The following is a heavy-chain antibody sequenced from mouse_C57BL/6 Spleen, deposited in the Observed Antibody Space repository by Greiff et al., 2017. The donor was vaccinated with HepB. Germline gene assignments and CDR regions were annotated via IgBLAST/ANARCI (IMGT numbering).Heavy chain of an antibody. Sequence: VHVKQSGAELVRPGASVKLSCTASGFNIKDYYMHWVKQRPEQGLEWIGRIDPEDGDTEYAPKFQGKATMTADTSSNTAYLQLSSLTSEDTAVYYCTVYGSSYGGYFDYWGQGTTLTVSS. J-gene: IGHJ2*01. CDR3: TVYGSSYGGYFDY. D-gene: IGHD1-1*01. CDR1: GFNIKDYY. V-gene: IGHV14-1*01. CDR2: IDPEDGDT.